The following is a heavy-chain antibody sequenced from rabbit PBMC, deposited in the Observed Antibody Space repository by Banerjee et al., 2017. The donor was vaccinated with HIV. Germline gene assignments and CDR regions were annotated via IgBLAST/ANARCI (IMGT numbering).Heavy chain of an antibody. CDR2: IDPVFGST. V-gene: IGHV1S45*01. D-gene: IGHD7-1*01. CDR1: GLDFSSYS. CDR3: ARDGAGYAGYGYINL. J-gene: IGHJ4*01. Sequence: QEQLVESGGGLVQPGGSLKLSCKASGLDFSSYSMSWVRQAPGKGLEWIGYIDPVFGSTYYASWVKGRFTISKTSSTTVTLQMTSLTAADTATYFCARDGAGYAGYGYINLWGPGTLVTVS.